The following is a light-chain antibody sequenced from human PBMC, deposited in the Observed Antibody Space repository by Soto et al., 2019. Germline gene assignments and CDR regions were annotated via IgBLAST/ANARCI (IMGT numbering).Light chain of an antibody. Sequence: EIVLTQSPDTLSLSPGERATLSCRASQSVSSSYLAWYQQKPGQTPRLLVYGASSRATGIPDRFSGNESGTDFTLTISRLEPEDFAVYYCQQYGNSPWTFGQGTKVEIK. CDR2: GAS. V-gene: IGKV3-20*01. CDR3: QQYGNSPWT. CDR1: QSVSSSY. J-gene: IGKJ1*01.